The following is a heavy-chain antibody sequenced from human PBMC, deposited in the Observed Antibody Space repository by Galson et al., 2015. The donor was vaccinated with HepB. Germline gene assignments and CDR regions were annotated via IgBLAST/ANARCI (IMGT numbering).Heavy chain of an antibody. V-gene: IGHV1-2*06. CDR1: GYTFTGYY. CDR3: ARAPGEGWYFDL. CDR2: INPNSGGA. J-gene: IGHJ2*01. Sequence: SVKVSCKASGYTFTGYYMHWVRQAPGQGLEWLGRINPNSGGANYAQKFQGRVTMTRDTSISTAYMELSRLRSDDTAVYYCARAPGEGWYFDLWGRATLVTVSS. D-gene: IGHD7-27*01.